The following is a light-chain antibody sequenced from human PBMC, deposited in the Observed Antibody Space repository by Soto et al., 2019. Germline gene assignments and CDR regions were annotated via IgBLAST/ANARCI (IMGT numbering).Light chain of an antibody. CDR3: QQYYTYPWT. CDR2: DAS. V-gene: IGKV1-5*01. CDR1: QSISSY. J-gene: IGKJ1*01. Sequence: DIQMTQSPSSLSASVGDRVTITCRASQSISSYLNWYQQKPGKAPKLLIYDASSLESGVPSRFSGSGSGTEFTLTITSLQPDDFAAYYCQQYYTYPWTFGQGTKVDIK.